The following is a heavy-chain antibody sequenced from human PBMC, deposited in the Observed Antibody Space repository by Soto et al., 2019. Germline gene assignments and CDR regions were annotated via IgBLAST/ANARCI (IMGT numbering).Heavy chain of an antibody. V-gene: IGHV3-33*01. CDR1: GFTFSSYG. Sequence: QVQLVESGGGVVQPGRSLRLSCAASGFTFSSYGMHWVRQAPGKGLEWVAVIWYDGSNKYYADSVKGRFTISRDNSKNTLYLQMNSLRAEDTAVYYCARDKGAFDIWGQGTMVTVSS. CDR3: ARDKGAFDI. J-gene: IGHJ3*02. CDR2: IWYDGSNK.